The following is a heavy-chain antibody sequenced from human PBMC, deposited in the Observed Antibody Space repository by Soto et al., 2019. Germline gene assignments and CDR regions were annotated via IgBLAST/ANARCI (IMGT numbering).Heavy chain of an antibody. V-gene: IGHV1-69*06. Sequence: SVKVSCKASGGTFSSYAISWVRQAPGQGLEWMGGIIPIFGTANYAQKFQGRVTITADKSTSTAYMELSSLRSEDTAVYYCARSEKKSYDFWSGYYWTDVWGQGTTVTVSS. CDR2: IIPIFGTA. D-gene: IGHD3-3*01. J-gene: IGHJ6*02. CDR3: ARSEKKSYDFWSGYYWTDV. CDR1: GGTFSSYA.